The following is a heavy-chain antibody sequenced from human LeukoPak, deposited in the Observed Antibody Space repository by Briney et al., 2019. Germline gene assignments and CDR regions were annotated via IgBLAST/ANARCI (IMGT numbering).Heavy chain of an antibody. V-gene: IGHV1-3*01. CDR3: ARLGRGFDWPETKTYFFDY. CDR1: GYTFTSYA. D-gene: IGHD3-9*01. Sequence: ASVKVSCKASGYTFTSYAMHWVRQAPGQRLEWMGWINAGNGNTKYSQKFQGRVTITRDTSASTAYMELSSLRSEDMAVYYCARLGRGFDWPETKTYFFDYWGQGTLVTVSS. J-gene: IGHJ4*02. CDR2: INAGNGNT.